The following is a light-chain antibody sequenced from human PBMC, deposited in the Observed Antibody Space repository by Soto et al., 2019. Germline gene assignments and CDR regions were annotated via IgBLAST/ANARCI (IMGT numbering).Light chain of an antibody. J-gene: IGKJ1*01. CDR1: QSISSN. CDR2: GAS. CDR3: QQYSKWPLT. Sequence: EIVMTQSPATLSVSPGERATLSCRASQSISSNLAWYQQKPGQAPRLLIYGASTWATGIPARFSGSGSGTEFTLTISSLQSEDFAVYYCQQYSKWPLTFGQGPRWKSN. V-gene: IGKV3-15*01.